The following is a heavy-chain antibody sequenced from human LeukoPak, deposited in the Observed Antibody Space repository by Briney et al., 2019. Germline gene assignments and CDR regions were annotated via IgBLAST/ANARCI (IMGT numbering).Heavy chain of an antibody. J-gene: IGHJ5*02. Sequence: ASVKVSCKASGYTFTSYGISWVRQAPGQGLEWMGWISAYNGNTNYAQKLQGRVTMTTDTSTSTAYMELRSLRSDDTAVYYCTRVPGYYYGSGSYYLSWFDPWGQGTLVTVSS. V-gene: IGHV1-18*01. CDR2: ISAYNGNT. D-gene: IGHD3-10*01. CDR1: GYTFTSYG. CDR3: TRVPGYYYGSGSYYLSWFDP.